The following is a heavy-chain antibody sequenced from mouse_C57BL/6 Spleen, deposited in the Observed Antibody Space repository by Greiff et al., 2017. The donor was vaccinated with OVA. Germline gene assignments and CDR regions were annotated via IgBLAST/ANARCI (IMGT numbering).Heavy chain of an antibody. CDR3: ARYGGNYTGWYYFDY. Sequence: QVQLQQPGAELVKPGASVKLSCKASGYTFTSYWMQWVKQRPGQGLEWIGEIDPSDSYTNYNQKFKGKATLTVDTSSSTAYLQLSSLTSEDSAVYYCARYGGNYTGWYYFDYWGQGTTLTVSS. CDR2: IDPSDSYT. CDR1: GYTFTSYW. V-gene: IGHV1-50*01. J-gene: IGHJ2*01. D-gene: IGHD2-1*01.